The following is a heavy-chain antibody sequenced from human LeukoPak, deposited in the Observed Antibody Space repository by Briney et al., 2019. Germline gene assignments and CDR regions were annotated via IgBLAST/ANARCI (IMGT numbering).Heavy chain of an antibody. V-gene: IGHV3-48*01. CDR3: AREVDYLDY. CDR2: ISSSSSTI. CDR1: AYACRSYS. J-gene: IGHJ4*02. Sequence: GGSLSLSSATSAYACRSYSMNWVRQSPGEGLEWVSYISSSSSTIYYADSVKGRFTISRDNAKNSLYLQMNSLRAEHTAVYYCAREVDYLDYWGQGTLVTVSS.